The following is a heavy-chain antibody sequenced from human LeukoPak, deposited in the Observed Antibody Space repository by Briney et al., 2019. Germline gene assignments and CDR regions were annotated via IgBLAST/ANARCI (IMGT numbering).Heavy chain of an antibody. V-gene: IGHV3-74*01. Sequence: GGSLRLSCAASGFSFSSSWMHWVRQVPGKGLVWVSRINDDETSTSYADSVKGRFTISRDNAKNTLYLQMNSLRAEDTAVYYCARVLTTDDWDYMDVWGKGTTVTVSS. CDR3: ARVLTTDDWDYMDV. CDR1: GFSFSSSW. D-gene: IGHD3-22*01. J-gene: IGHJ6*03. CDR2: INDDETST.